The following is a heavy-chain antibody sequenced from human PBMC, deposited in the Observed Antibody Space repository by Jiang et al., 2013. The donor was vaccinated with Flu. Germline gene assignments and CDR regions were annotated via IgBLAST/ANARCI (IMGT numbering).Heavy chain of an antibody. Sequence: KGLEWIGSIYYSGSTYYNPSLKSRVTISVDTSKNQFSLKLSSVTAADTAVYYGARGSSGWSGYPRGWFDPWGQGTLVTVSS. CDR3: ARGSSGWSGYPRGWFDP. V-gene: IGHV4-39*01. CDR2: IYYSGST. J-gene: IGHJ5*02. D-gene: IGHD3-3*01.